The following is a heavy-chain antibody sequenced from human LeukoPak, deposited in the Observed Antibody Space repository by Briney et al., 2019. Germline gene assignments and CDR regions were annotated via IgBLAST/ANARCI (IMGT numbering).Heavy chain of an antibody. D-gene: IGHD1-26*01. CDR3: ARMAYSGSYYFDY. J-gene: IGHJ4*02. V-gene: IGHV4-38-2*01. CDR2: IYHSGST. Sequence: SETLSLTCAVSGCSISSGYYWGWIRQPPGKGLEWIGSIYHSGSTYYNPSLKSRVTISVDTSKNQFSLKLSSVTAADTAVYYCARMAYSGSYYFDYWGQGTLVTVSS. CDR1: GCSISSGYY.